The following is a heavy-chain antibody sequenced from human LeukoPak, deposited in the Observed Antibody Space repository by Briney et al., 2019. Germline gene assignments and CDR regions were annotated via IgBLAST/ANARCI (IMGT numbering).Heavy chain of an antibody. CDR3: ARGPPFDY. J-gene: IGHJ4*02. V-gene: IGHV6-1*01. Sequence: SQTLSLTCAISGDSVSRNTAAWNWIRQSPSRGLEWLGRTYYRSKWLNYYAVSVKSRITVNPDTSKNQFSLQLMSVTPDDTAVYYCARGPPFDYWGQGILVTVSS. CDR2: TYYRSKWLN. CDR1: GDSVSRNTAA.